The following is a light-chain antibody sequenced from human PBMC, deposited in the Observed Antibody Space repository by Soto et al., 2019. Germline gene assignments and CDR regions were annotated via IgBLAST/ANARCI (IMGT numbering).Light chain of an antibody. CDR1: QSLVDSDGNTF. CDR2: RVS. Sequence: DVVRAQSPLCVRVTLGQPASISCRSGQSLVDSDGNTFLAWLQQRPGQSPRRLIYRVSTRDSGVPDRFSGSGSGTTFTLKISRVEAEDVGVYYCMQGTAVWTFGQGTKVDIK. J-gene: IGKJ1*01. V-gene: IGKV2-30*01. CDR3: MQGTAVWT.